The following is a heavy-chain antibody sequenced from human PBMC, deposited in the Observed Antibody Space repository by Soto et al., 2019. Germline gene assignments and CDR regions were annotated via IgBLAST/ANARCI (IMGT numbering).Heavy chain of an antibody. D-gene: IGHD6-6*01. CDR1: GFTFSSYG. CDR2: IWYDGSNK. V-gene: IGHV3-33*01. CDR3: ARVWSGSSSSSPPEYYYGMDV. J-gene: IGHJ6*02. Sequence: GESLKISCAASGFTFSSYGMHWVRQAPGKGLEWVAVIWYDGSNKYYADSVKGRFTISRDNSKNTLYLQMNSLRAEDTAVYYCARVWSGSSSSSPPEYYYGMDVWGQGTTVTVSS.